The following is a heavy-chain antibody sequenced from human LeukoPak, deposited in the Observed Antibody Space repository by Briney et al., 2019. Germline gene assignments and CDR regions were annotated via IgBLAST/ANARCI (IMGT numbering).Heavy chain of an antibody. CDR1: GFTFSDYY. V-gene: IGHV3-11*01. CDR3: AKAPYGSGSYYYFDY. Sequence: GGSLRLSCAASGFTFSDYYMSWIRQAPGKGLEWVSYISSSGSTIYYADSVKGRFTISRDNAKNSLYLQMNSLRAEDTAVYYCAKAPYGSGSYYYFDYWGQGTLVTVSS. J-gene: IGHJ4*02. CDR2: ISSSGSTI. D-gene: IGHD3-10*01.